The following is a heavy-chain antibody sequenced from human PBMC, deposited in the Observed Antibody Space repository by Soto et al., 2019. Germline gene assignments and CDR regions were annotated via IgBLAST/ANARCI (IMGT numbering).Heavy chain of an antibody. CDR3: ARQGSGAINGLVDV. CDR2: MHYAGNS. D-gene: IGHD3-10*01. CDR1: GSSISTYY. V-gene: IGHV4-59*08. J-gene: IGHJ6*02. Sequence: SKTLSLTCSVSGSSISTYYCSWFRQPPGKRLEWIGHMHYAGNSAYNPSLRSRVTMSVETSKNPFSLNLRYVSAADKALYFCARQGSGAINGLVDVMGQGHTVTAS.